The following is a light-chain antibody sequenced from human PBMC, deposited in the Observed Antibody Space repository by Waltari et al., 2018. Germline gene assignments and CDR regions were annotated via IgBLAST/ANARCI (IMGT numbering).Light chain of an antibody. Sequence: DIQMTQSPSSLSAFVGERVTITCRASQSISKSLNWYQQIPGEAPKLLIYGASTLQSGVPSRFSGSGSGTDFTLTISSLQPEDSATYYCQQSYLTLPYTFGQGTKVEIK. J-gene: IGKJ2*01. CDR2: GAS. V-gene: IGKV1-39*01. CDR3: QQSYLTLPYT. CDR1: QSISKS.